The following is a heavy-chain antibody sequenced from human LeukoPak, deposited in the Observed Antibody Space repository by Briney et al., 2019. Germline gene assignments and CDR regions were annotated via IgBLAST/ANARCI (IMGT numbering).Heavy chain of an antibody. Sequence: PGGSLRLSCAASGFTFSSYAMRWVRQAPGKGLEWVSAISGSGGSTYYADSVKGRFTISRDNSKNTLYLQMNSLRAEDTAVYYCANVGKYYYDSSGTLDYWGQGTLVTVSS. CDR2: ISGSGGST. CDR3: ANVGKYYYDSSGTLDY. V-gene: IGHV3-23*01. J-gene: IGHJ4*02. CDR1: GFTFSSYA. D-gene: IGHD3-22*01.